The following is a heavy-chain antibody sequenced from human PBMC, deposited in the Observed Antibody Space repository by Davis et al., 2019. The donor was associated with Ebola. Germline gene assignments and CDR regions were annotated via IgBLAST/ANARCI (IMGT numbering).Heavy chain of an antibody. CDR3: AKSGLSFGVVKYHYGMDV. CDR1: GFTFSSYA. J-gene: IGHJ6*04. V-gene: IGHV3-23*01. Sequence: GESLKISCAASGFTFSSYAISWVRQAPGKGLEWVSAMSGSGGSTYYADSVKGRFTISRDNSMNTLYLQMNSLRAEDTAVYYCAKSGLSFGVVKYHYGMDVWGKGTTVTVSS. CDR2: MSGSGGST. D-gene: IGHD3-3*01.